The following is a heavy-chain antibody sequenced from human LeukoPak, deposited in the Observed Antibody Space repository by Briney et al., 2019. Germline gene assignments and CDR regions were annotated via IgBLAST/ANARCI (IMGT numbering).Heavy chain of an antibody. D-gene: IGHD3-22*01. J-gene: IGHJ4*02. Sequence: SETLTLTCIVSGGSIRSGGYYWSWIRQHPGKGLEWIGYIYYSGNAYYNPSLTSRVTISVDTSKNQFSLKLSSVTAADTAVYYCARAGYDSSGYSTYYFDYWGQGTLVTVSS. CDR2: IYYSGNA. CDR3: ARAGYDSSGYSTYYFDY. V-gene: IGHV4-31*03. CDR1: GGSIRSGGYY.